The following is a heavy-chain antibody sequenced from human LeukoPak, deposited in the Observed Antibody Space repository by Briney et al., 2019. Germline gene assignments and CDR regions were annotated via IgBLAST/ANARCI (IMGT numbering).Heavy chain of an antibody. CDR2: ISSSSSYI. D-gene: IGHD2-2*01. CDR1: GFTFSYYS. CDR3: ARAGIGGSNTSCDY. J-gene: IGHJ4*02. V-gene: IGHV3-21*01. Sequence: PAGSLRLSCAASGFTFSYYSMNWVRQAPGKGLEWVSSISSSSSYIYYADSVKGRFTISRDNAKNSLYLQMNSLRAEDTAVYYCARAGIGGSNTSCDYWGQGTLVTVSS.